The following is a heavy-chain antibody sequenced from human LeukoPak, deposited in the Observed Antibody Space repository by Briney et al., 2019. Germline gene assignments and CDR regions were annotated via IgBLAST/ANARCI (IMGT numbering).Heavy chain of an antibody. V-gene: IGHV1-46*01. CDR2: INPSGGST. CDR3: ARDRQGEDIVVVPAASPRPTYGMDV. CDR1: GYTFTSYY. D-gene: IGHD2-2*01. J-gene: IGHJ6*02. Sequence: ASVKVSCKASGYTFTSYYMHWVRQAPGQGLEWMGIINPSGGSTSYAQKFQGRVTMTRDTSTRTVYMELSSLRSEDTAVYYCARDRQGEDIVVVPAASPRPTYGMDVWGQGTTVTVSS.